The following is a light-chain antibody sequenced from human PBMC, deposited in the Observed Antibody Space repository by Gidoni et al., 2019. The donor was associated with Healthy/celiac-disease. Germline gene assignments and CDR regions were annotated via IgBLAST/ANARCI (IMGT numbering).Light chain of an antibody. CDR3: QQYGSSSLT. CDR2: GAS. V-gene: IGKV3-20*01. Sequence: IVLTQSPRTRSLSPGERATLSCRASQSVSSSYLAWYQQKPGQAPRLLIYGASSRATGIPDRFSGSGYGTDFTLTISRLETEEFAVYYCQQYGSSSLTFGGGTKVEIK. J-gene: IGKJ4*01. CDR1: QSVSSSY.